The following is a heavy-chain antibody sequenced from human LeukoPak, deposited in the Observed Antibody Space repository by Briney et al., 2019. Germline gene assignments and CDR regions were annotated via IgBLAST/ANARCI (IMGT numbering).Heavy chain of an antibody. CDR1: GGSISSYY. CDR2: IYYSGTT. CDR3: ARAPDYYYYGMDV. J-gene: IGHJ6*02. V-gene: IGHV4-59*01. Sequence: PSETLSLTCIVSGGSISSYYWSWVRQPPGKGLEWIGFIYYSGTTNYNPSLKSRVTISVDMSKNQHSLKLNSVTAADTAVYYCARAPDYYYYGMDVWGQGTTVTVSS.